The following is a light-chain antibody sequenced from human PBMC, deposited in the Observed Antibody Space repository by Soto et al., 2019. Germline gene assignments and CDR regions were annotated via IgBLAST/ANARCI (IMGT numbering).Light chain of an antibody. CDR2: AAS. CDR3: QTYYSAPPWT. CDR1: QVISNY. J-gene: IGKJ1*01. V-gene: IGKV1-27*01. Sequence: DIQMTQSPSSLSASVGDRVTITCRASQVISNYLAWYQQKPGKVPHLLIYAASTLQSGVPSRFSGSGSGTDFTLTISSLRPEDVATYYCQTYYSAPPWTFGQGTKVEIK.